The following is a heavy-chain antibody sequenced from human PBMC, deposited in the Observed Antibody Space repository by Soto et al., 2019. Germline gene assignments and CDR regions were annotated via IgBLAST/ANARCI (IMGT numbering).Heavy chain of an antibody. CDR1: GFTFSSYA. CDR2: ISFDGSNK. V-gene: IGHV3-30-3*01. J-gene: IGHJ4*02. Sequence: QVQLVESGGGVVQPGRSLRLSCEVSGFTFSSYAMHWVRQAPGKGLEWVAVISFDGSNKYYADSVKGRITVSRDNSKNTLYLQMNSLRAEDTAVYYCARVDWAVGATIPSGFDYWGLGTLVTVSS. CDR3: ARVDWAVGATIPSGFDY. D-gene: IGHD1-26*01.